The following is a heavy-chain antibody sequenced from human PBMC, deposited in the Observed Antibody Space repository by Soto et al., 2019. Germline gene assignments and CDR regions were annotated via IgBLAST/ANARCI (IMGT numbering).Heavy chain of an antibody. CDR1: GFTYSNHA. V-gene: IGHV3-23*01. J-gene: IGHJ5*02. Sequence: EVPLLESGGGLVQPGGSLTLSCAASGFTYSNHAMSWVRQAPGKGLEWVSAISGGGIATYYADAVRGRFTISRDNSRNMLYLRMNRLRAEDTAVYYCARDAISMVRGTNNWFDPWGLGTLVTVSP. D-gene: IGHD3-10*01. CDR3: ARDAISMVRGTNNWFDP. CDR2: ISGGGIAT.